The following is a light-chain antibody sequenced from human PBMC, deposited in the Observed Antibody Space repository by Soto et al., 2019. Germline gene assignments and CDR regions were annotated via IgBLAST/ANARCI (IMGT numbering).Light chain of an antibody. CDR3: QQLNNYPIT. CDR2: AAS. V-gene: IGKV1-9*01. J-gene: IGKJ5*01. CDR1: QGISSY. Sequence: DIQLTQSPSFLSASVGDRVTITCRASQGISSYLAWYQQKPGKAPKLLIYAASTLQSGGPSRFSGSGSRTEFPLTISSLQPEDFATYYCQQLNNYPITFGQGTRLEIK.